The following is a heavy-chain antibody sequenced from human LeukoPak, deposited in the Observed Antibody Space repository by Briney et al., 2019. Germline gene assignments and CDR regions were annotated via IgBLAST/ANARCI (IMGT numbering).Heavy chain of an antibody. CDR2: IYYSGST. CDR3: ARLRGNSYGNPDY. CDR1: GGSISSSSYY. J-gene: IGHJ4*02. V-gene: IGHV4-39*01. D-gene: IGHD5-18*01. Sequence: TSETLSLTCTVSGGSISSSSYYWGWIRQPPGKGLEWIGYIYYSGSTNYNPSLKSRVTISVDTSKNQFSLKLSSVTAADTAVYYCARLRGNSYGNPDYWGQGTLVTVSS.